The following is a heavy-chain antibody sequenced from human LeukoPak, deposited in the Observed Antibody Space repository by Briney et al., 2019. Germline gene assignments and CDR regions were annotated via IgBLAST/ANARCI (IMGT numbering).Heavy chain of an antibody. CDR1: GFTFSSYA. D-gene: IGHD5-18*01. CDR2: ISGSGGST. J-gene: IGHJ4*02. V-gene: IGHV3-23*01. CDR3: AKEAVYSYGSADY. Sequence: GGALRLSCSASGFTFSSYAMGWGRQAPGKGLEWVSAISGSGGSTYYADSVKGRFTISRDNSKNTLYLQMNSLRAEDTAVYYCAKEAVYSYGSADYWGQGTLVTVSS.